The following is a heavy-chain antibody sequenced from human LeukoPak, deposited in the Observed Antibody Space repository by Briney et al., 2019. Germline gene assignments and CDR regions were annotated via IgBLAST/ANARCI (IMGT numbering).Heavy chain of an antibody. V-gene: IGHV3-7*01. CDR2: IKQDGSEK. D-gene: IGHD2-15*01. J-gene: IGHJ4*02. CDR1: GFTFSSYW. CDR3: ARDRAASYVDY. Sequence: GGSLRLSCAASGFTFSSYWMSWVRQAPGKGLEWVANIKQDGSEKYYADSVKGRFTISRDNSKNTLYLQMNSLRAEDTALYYCARDRAASYVDYWGQGTLVTVSS.